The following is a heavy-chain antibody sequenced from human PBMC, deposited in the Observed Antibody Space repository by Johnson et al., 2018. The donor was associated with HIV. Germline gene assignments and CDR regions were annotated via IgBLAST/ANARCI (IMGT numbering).Heavy chain of an antibody. CDR1: GFTFSDYY. Sequence: QVQLVESGGGLVKPGGSLRLSCAASGFTFSDYYMSWIRQAPGKGLEWVSYISSSGSTIYYADSVKGRFTISRDNSKNTLYLQMNSLRAEDTAVYYCARDSRLLLWSQGGFSAFDIWGQGTMVTVSS. V-gene: IGHV3-11*04. CDR3: ARDSRLLLWSQGGFSAFDI. D-gene: IGHD3-10*01. CDR2: ISSSGSTI. J-gene: IGHJ3*02.